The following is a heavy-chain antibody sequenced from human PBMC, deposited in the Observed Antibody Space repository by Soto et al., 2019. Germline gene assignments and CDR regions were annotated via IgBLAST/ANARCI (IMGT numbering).Heavy chain of an antibody. J-gene: IGHJ5*02. Sequence: SETLSLTCNVSGASLSRYYWSWIRQPPGKGLEWIGRIYATGDTDYNPSLKSRISMSVDMSKKQFSLTLRSVTAADTAIYYCVRDGTKNLRDRFEPWGRGILVTVSS. CDR3: VRDGTKNLRDRFEP. D-gene: IGHD1-26*01. CDR2: IYATGDT. CDR1: GASLSRYY. V-gene: IGHV4-4*07.